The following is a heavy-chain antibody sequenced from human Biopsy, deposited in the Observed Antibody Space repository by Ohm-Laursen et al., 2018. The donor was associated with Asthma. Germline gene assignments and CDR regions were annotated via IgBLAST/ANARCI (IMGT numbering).Heavy chain of an antibody. D-gene: IGHD1-1*01. CDR1: GFTFSSYG. V-gene: IGHV3-33*01. J-gene: IGHJ3*02. CDR2: IWYDGSNK. Sequence: SLRLSCAATGFTFSSYGMHWVRQAPGKGLEWVAVIWYDGSNKYYADSVKGRFTISRDNSKNTLYLQMNSLRAEDTAVYYCVRDGTDDAFDIWGQGTVVSVSS. CDR3: VRDGTDDAFDI.